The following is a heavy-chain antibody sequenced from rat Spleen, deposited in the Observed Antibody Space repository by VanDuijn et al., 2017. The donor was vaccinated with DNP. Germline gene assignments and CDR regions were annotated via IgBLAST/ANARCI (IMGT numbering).Heavy chain of an antibody. V-gene: IGHV2-1*01. CDR2: MWSGGST. CDR3: TLITTVPYYFDY. D-gene: IGHD1-1*01. Sequence: QVQLKESGPGLVQSSQTLSLTCTVSGFSLTNNSVHWVRQPPGKGLEWVGAMWSGGSTDYNSALKSRLSISRDTSKSQVFLKMNSLQTEDTGTYFCTLITTVPYYFDYWGQGVMVTVSS. CDR1: GFSLTNNS. J-gene: IGHJ2*01.